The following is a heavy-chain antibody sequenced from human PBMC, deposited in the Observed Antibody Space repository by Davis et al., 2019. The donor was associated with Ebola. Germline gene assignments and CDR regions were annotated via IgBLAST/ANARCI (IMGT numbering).Heavy chain of an antibody. Sequence: PGGSLRLSCAASGFTFSSYAMNWVRQTPGKGLEWVSYISSSSSTIYYADSVKGRFTISRDNAGNSLYLQMNSLRVEDTAIYYCARGRSAAGTPDSDYWGQGTLVTVSS. CDR3: ARGRSAAGTPDSDY. CDR2: ISSSSSTI. CDR1: GFTFSSYA. V-gene: IGHV3-48*04. J-gene: IGHJ4*02. D-gene: IGHD6-13*01.